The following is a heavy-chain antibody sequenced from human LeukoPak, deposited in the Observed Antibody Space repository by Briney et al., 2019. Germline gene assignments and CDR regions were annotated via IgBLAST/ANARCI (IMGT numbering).Heavy chain of an antibody. J-gene: IGHJ3*02. CDR1: GFTFDDYA. V-gene: IGHV3-9*01. CDR2: ISWNSGSI. CDR3: AKEAGYYDSSGYYYDRFVGFDI. D-gene: IGHD3-22*01. Sequence: GGSLRLSCAASGFTFDDYAMHWVRQAPGKGLEWVSGISWNSGSIGYADSVKGRFTISRDNAKNSLYLQMNSLRAEDTALYYCAKEAGYYDSSGYYYDRFVGFDIWGQGTMVTVSS.